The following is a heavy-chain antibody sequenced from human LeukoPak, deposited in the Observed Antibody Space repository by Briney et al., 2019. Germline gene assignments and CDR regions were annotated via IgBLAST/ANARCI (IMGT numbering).Heavy chain of an antibody. Sequence: SETLSLTCSVSGGSISSYYWSWIRRPPGKGLEWIGYIYSTGSTNYNPSLKSRVTMSVDTSKNQFSLKLSSVTAADTAVSSCARGKGGSLSAFDIWGQGTMLSVSS. J-gene: IGHJ3*02. D-gene: IGHD2-15*01. CDR1: GGSISSYY. CDR2: IYSTGST. V-gene: IGHV4-59*01. CDR3: ARGKGGSLSAFDI.